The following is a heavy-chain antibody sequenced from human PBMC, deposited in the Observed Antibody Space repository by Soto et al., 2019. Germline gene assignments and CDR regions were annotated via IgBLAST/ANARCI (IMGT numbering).Heavy chain of an antibody. V-gene: IGHV4-30-4*01. D-gene: IGHD1-26*01. Sequence: PSETLSLPCPVSGSSISSGDYYWSWIRQPPGKGLEWIGYIYYSGSTYYNPSLKSRVTISVDTSKNQFSLKLSSVTAADTAVYYCARGIVGAAGGDYWGQVTLVTVS. CDR2: IYYSGST. CDR1: GSSISSGDYY. CDR3: ARGIVGAAGGDY. J-gene: IGHJ4*02.